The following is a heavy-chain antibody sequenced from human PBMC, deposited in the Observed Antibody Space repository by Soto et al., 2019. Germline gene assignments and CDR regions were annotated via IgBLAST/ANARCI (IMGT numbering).Heavy chain of an antibody. Sequence: SVKVSCKASGGTFSSYAISWVRQAPGHGLEWMGGIIPFFGTANYAQKFRGRGTITADDSTSTAYMELSSLRSEDTAVYYCASAGAVAVTRWSQVYYYGMDVWGQGTTVTVSS. V-gene: IGHV1-69*13. CDR1: GGTFSSYA. CDR3: ASAGAVAVTRWSQVYYYGMDV. D-gene: IGHD6-19*01. J-gene: IGHJ6*02. CDR2: IIPFFGTA.